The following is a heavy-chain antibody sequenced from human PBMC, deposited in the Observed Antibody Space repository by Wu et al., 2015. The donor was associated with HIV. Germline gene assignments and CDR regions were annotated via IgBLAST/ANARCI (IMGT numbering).Heavy chain of an antibody. CDR1: GGTFSSYA. CDR3: ARVAIQVSVGSEEYYMDV. Sequence: QVQLVQSGAEVKKPGSSVKVSCKASGGTFSSYAISWVRQAPGQGLEWMGGIIPIFGTANYAQKFQGRVTITADESTSTAYMELSSLRSDDTALYYCARVAIQVSVGSEEYYMDVVGQRDHGHRL. V-gene: IGHV1-69*12. J-gene: IGHJ6*03. CDR2: IIPIFGTA. D-gene: IGHD5-18*01.